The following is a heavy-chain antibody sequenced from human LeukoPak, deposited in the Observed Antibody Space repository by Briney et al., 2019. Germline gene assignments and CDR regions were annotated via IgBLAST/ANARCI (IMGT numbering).Heavy chain of an antibody. CDR2: ISGSGGST. CDR3: ASNTVSYSSSWYSGWYFDL. V-gene: IGHV3-23*01. Sequence: GGSLRLSCEASGFTFSSYAMSWVRQAPGKGLEWVSAISGSGGSTYYADSVKGRFTISRDNSKNTLYLQMNSLRAEDTAVYYCASNTVSYSSSWYSGWYFDLWGRGTLVTVSS. CDR1: GFTFSSYA. J-gene: IGHJ2*01. D-gene: IGHD6-13*01.